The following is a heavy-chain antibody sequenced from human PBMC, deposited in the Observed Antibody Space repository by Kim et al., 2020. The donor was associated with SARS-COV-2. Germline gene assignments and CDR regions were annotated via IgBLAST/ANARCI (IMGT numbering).Heavy chain of an antibody. Sequence: GGSLRLSCAASGFTLSDYYMSWIRQAPGKGLEWVSCISDSGSPIYYADSVKGRFTISRDNAKNSLYLQMNSLRAEDTAVYYCARDLWGAGTPQNPFDYWGQGTLVTVSS. J-gene: IGHJ4*02. CDR1: GFTLSDYY. D-gene: IGHD1-1*01. CDR3: ARDLWGAGTPQNPFDY. CDR2: ISDSGSPI. V-gene: IGHV3-11*04.